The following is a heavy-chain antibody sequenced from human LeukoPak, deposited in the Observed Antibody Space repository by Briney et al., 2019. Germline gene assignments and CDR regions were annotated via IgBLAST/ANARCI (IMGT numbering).Heavy chain of an antibody. Sequence: GGSLRLSCAASGFTFSSYEMHWVRQGTGKGLEWVSAIGDAGDTYYAGSVKGRFTISRENAKNSLYLQMNSLRAGDTAVYYCARGGEAGTGAYDIWGQGTMVTVSS. CDR1: GFTFSSYE. CDR2: IGDAGDT. D-gene: IGHD6-19*01. V-gene: IGHV3-13*01. CDR3: ARGGEAGTGAYDI. J-gene: IGHJ3*02.